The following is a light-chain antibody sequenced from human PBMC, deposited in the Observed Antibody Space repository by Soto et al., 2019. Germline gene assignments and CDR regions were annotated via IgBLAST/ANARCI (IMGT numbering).Light chain of an antibody. CDR2: GNS. CDR1: SSNIGATYD. CDR3: QSYDSSLSAHYV. Sequence: QSVLTQPPSVSVAPGQGVTISCTGSSSNIGATYDVQWYQQLPGTAPKLLIYGNSNRPSGVPDRFSGSKSGTSASLAITGLQADDEADYYCQSYDSSLSAHYVFGTGTKVTVL. J-gene: IGLJ1*01. V-gene: IGLV1-40*01.